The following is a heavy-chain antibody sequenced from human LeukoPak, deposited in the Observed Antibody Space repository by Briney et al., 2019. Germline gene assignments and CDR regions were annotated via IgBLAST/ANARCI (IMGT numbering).Heavy chain of an antibody. J-gene: IGHJ5*02. Sequence: ASVKVSCKASGYTFTSYGISWVRQAPGQGLEWMGGIIPMFGTANYAQKFQGRVTITADKSTSTAYMELSSLRSDDTAVYYCARDLRYCSGGSCYRSPDWFDPWGQGTLVTVSS. CDR3: ARDLRYCSGGSCYRSPDWFDP. CDR1: GYTFTSYG. D-gene: IGHD2-15*01. CDR2: IIPMFGTA. V-gene: IGHV1-69*06.